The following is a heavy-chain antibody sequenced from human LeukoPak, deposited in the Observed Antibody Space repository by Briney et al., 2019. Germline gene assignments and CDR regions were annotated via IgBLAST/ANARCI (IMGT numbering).Heavy chain of an antibody. V-gene: IGHV3-9*01. CDR1: GFTFDDYA. J-gene: IGHJ4*02. CDR2: ISWNSGSI. D-gene: IGHD1-26*01. Sequence: PGGTLRLSCAASGFTFDDYAMHWVRQAPGKGLEWVSGISWNSGSIGYADSVKGRFTISRDNAKNSLYLQMNSLRAEDTALYYCAKALVGASAIDYWGQGTLVTVSS. CDR3: AKALVGASAIDY.